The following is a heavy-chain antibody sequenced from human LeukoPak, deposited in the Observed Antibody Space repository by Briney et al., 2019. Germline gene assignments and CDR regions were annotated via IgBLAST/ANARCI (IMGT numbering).Heavy chain of an antibody. V-gene: IGHV3-30-3*01. CDR1: GFTFNNYA. CDR3: AREGTMMIADGAFDI. J-gene: IGHJ3*02. D-gene: IGHD3-22*01. Sequence: GRSLRLSCAASGFTFNNYAMHWVRQAPGKGLEWMTFISYDESSKFYVDSVKGRFTISRDNSKNTLYLQMNSLRAEDTAVYYCAREGTMMIADGAFDIWGQGTMVTVSS. CDR2: ISYDESSK.